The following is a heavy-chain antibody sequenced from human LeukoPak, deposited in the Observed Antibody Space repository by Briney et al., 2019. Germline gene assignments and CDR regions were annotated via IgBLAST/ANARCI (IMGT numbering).Heavy chain of an antibody. Sequence: GASVKVSCKASGYTFTDYYMHWVRQAPGQGLEWMGWINPNSGGTNYAQNFQGRVTMTRDTSISTAYMELSSLRSEDTAVYYCARDYSYSRCPNFDYWGRGTLVTVSS. CDR1: GYTFTDYY. D-gene: IGHD6-13*01. J-gene: IGHJ4*02. CDR3: ARDYSYSRCPNFDY. CDR2: INPNSGGT. V-gene: IGHV1-2*02.